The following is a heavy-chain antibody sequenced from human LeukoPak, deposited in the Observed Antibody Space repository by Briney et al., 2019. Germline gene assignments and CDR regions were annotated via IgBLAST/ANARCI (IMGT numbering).Heavy chain of an antibody. J-gene: IGHJ1*01. D-gene: IGHD2/OR15-2a*01. V-gene: IGHV4-59*02. CDR3: VGPRAATFQH. Sequence: PSETLSLTCTVSVGSVSSQCWRWIRQPPGEGVEWIGYVSNGGSTNKNPSLKSRVSMSLDTSNHHLSLNLNALTPADTAVYYCVGPRAATFQHWGQGTLVNVSS. CDR2: VSNGGST. CDR1: VGSVSSQC.